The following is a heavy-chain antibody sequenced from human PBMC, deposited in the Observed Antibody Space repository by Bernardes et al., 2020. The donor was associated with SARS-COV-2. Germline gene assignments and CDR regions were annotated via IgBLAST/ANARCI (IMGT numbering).Heavy chain of an antibody. CDR3: VQEAYCSGGCAFDL. D-gene: IGHD2-15*01. V-gene: IGHV3-23*01. J-gene: IGHJ3*01. CDR1: GFTFSTYP. Sequence: GGSLRLSCAASGFTFSTYPMTWVRQAPEKGLEWVSSIIGNGGRTYYADSVKGRFTISRDNSKNMLFLQMNSLRAEDTAVYYCVQEAYCSGGCAFDLWGQGTTVSVSS. CDR2: IIGNGGRT.